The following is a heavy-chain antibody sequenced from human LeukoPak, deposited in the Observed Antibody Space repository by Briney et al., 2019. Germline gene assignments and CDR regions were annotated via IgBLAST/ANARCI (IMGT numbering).Heavy chain of an antibody. Sequence: SETLSLTCTVSGGSISSYYWSWIRQPPGRGLEWIGYIFHSGSTNYNPSLKSRVTISVDTSKNQFSLKLSSVTAADTAVYYCASGPRTNWARFDYWGQGTQVTVSS. CDR2: IFHSGST. CDR3: ASGPRTNWARFDY. CDR1: GGSISSYY. J-gene: IGHJ4*02. D-gene: IGHD1-1*01. V-gene: IGHV4-59*01.